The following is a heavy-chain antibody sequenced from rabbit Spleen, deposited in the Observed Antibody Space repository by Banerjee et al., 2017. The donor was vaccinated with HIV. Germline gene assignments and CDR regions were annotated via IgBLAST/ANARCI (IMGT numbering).Heavy chain of an antibody. V-gene: IGHV1S45*01. D-gene: IGHD8-1*01. CDR3: ARDTASSFSSYGMDL. Sequence: QEQLKESGGGLVQPGGSLKLSCKASGFTLSSYYMNWVRQAPGKGLEWISCIAGSSSGFTYSATWAKGRFAISKTSSTTVTLQMTSLTAADTATYFCARDTASSFSSYGMDLWGPGTLVTVS. CDR1: GFTLSSYYM. J-gene: IGHJ6*01. CDR2: IAGSSSGFT.